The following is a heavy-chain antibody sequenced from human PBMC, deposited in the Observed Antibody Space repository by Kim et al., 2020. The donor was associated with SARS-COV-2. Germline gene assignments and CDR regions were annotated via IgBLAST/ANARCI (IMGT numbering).Heavy chain of an antibody. Sequence: SETLSLTCAVYGGSFSGYYWSWIRQPPGKGLEWIGEINHSGSTNYNPSLKSRVTISVDTSKNQFSLKLSSVTAADTAVYYCARAQRRDGYNSEGVDYWGQGTLVTVSS. CDR1: GGSFSGYY. J-gene: IGHJ4*02. V-gene: IGHV4-34*01. D-gene: IGHD5-12*01. CDR3: ARAQRRDGYNSEGVDY. CDR2: INHSGST.